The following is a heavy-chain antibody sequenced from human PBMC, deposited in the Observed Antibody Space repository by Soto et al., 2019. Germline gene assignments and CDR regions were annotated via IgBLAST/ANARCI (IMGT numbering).Heavy chain of an antibody. CDR2: INPSGGST. J-gene: IGHJ6*02. CDR3: ARDQEQWLVNYGMDV. CDR1: GYTFTSYY. V-gene: IGHV1-46*01. D-gene: IGHD6-19*01. Sequence: ASVKVSCKASGYTFTSYYMHWVRQAPGQGLERMGIINPSGGSTSYAQKFQGRVTITRDTSASTAYMELSSLRSEDTAVYYCARDQEQWLVNYGMDVWGQGTTVTVS.